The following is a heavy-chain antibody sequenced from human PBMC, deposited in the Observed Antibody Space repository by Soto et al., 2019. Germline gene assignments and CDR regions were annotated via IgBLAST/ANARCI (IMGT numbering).Heavy chain of an antibody. CDR1: GFTFSSYA. J-gene: IGHJ6*03. CDR3: AKRSTYYYYYMDV. Sequence: EVQLLESGGGLVQPGGSLRLSCAASGFTFSSYAMSWVRQAPGKGLEWVSAISGSGGSTYYADSVKGRFTISRDNSKNTLYLQMNSLRAEDTAVYYGAKRSTYYYYYMDVWGKGTTVTVSS. CDR2: ISGSGGST. V-gene: IGHV3-23*01.